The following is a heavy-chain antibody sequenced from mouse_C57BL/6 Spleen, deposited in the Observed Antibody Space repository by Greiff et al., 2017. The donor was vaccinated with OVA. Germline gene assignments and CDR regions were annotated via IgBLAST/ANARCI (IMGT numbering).Heavy chain of an antibody. D-gene: IGHD1-1*01. J-gene: IGHJ4*01. CDR1: GYAFSSYW. Sequence: VQLQQSGAELVKPGASVKISCKASGYAFSSYWMNWVKQRPGKGLEWIGQIYPGDGDTNSNGKFKGKATLTADKSSSTAYMQLSSLTSEDSAVYFCARWDYYGSSYDAMDYWGQGTSVTVSS. CDR3: ARWDYYGSSYDAMDY. V-gene: IGHV1-80*01. CDR2: IYPGDGDT.